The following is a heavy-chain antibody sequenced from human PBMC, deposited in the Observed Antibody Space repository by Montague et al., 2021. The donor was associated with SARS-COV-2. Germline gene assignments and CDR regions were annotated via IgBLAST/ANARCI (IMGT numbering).Heavy chain of an antibody. CDR1: GGSFSGYY. Sequence: SETLSLTCTVSGGSFSGYYWSWISQPPGKGLEWIGEINHSGSTNYNPSLKSRVTISVDTSKNQFSLKLSSVTAADTAVYYCASLTLGYCSSTSCYSDWFDPWGQGTLVTVSS. CDR2: INHSGST. CDR3: ASLTLGYCSSTSCYSDWFDP. J-gene: IGHJ5*02. V-gene: IGHV4-34*01. D-gene: IGHD2-2*02.